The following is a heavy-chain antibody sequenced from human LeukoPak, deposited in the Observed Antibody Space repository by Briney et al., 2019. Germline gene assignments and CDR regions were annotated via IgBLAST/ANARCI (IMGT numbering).Heavy chain of an antibody. CDR3: AYEWDY. J-gene: IGHJ4*02. V-gene: IGHV3-74*01. CDR1: GFTFSSYW. D-gene: IGHD3-3*01. Sequence: GGSLRLSCAASGFTFSSYWMHGVRQAPGKGLVWVSRINRDGSSTSYADSVKGRFTISRDNAKNSLYLQMNSLRAEDTALYYCAYEWDYWGQGTLVTVSS. CDR2: INRDGSST.